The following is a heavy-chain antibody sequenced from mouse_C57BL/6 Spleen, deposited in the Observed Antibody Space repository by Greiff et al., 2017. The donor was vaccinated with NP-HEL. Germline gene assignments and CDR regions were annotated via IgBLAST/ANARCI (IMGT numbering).Heavy chain of an antibody. CDR2: IWSGGST. CDR3: ARNEKSVDYYGSSTGYFDV. D-gene: IGHD1-1*01. CDR1: GFSLTSYG. V-gene: IGHV2-2*01. J-gene: IGHJ1*03. Sequence: QVQLKQSGPGLVQPSQSLSITCPVSGFSLTSYGVHWVRQSPGKGLEWLGVIWSGGSTDYNAAFISRLSIRKDNSKSQVFFKMNSLQADDTAIYYCARNEKSVDYYGSSTGYFDVWGTGTTVTVSS.